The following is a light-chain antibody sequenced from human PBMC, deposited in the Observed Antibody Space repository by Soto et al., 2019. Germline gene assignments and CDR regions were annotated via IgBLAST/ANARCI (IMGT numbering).Light chain of an antibody. CDR3: MQRKEFPWT. J-gene: IGKJ1*01. V-gene: IGKV2-40*01. CDR2: SLS. CDR1: QSLSDSDNGNAY. Sequence: DIVMTQTPLSLPVTPGEPASISCRSSQSLSDSDNGNAYLDWFQQRPGQSPRLLIYSLSSQASGVPARLSGSGSGTDFTLKISRVEVEDVGVYYCMQRKEFPWTFGQGTRV.